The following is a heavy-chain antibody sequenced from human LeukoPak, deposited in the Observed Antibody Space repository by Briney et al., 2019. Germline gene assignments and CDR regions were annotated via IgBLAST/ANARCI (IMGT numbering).Heavy chain of an antibody. J-gene: IGHJ4*02. D-gene: IGHD3-10*01. Sequence: GGSLRLSCAASGFTFSNYAMSSVRQAPGNGREWVSSISVSGGSTYCADYVKGRFTNSRDNSKNTLYLPMNSLRAEDTALYYCAKGLRGFGDLLDVWYYWGQGILVAVSS. CDR3: AKGLRGFGDLLDVWYY. CDR2: ISVSGGST. V-gene: IGHV3-23*01. CDR1: GFTFSNYA.